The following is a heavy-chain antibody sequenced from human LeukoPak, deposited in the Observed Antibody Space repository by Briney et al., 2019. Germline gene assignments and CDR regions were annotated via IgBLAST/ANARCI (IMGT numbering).Heavy chain of an antibody. V-gene: IGHV3-74*01. Sequence: GGSLRLSCAASGFTFSSYWMHWVRQAPGKGLVWVSRINSDGSSTSYADSVKGRFTISRDNAKITLYLQMNSLRAEDTAVYYCTTGRYFDWLLCNYWGQGTLVTVSS. CDR2: INSDGSST. D-gene: IGHD3-9*01. CDR3: TTGRYFDWLLCNY. J-gene: IGHJ4*02. CDR1: GFTFSSYW.